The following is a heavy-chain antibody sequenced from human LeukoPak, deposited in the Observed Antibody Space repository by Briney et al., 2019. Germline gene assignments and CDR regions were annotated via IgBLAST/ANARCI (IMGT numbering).Heavy chain of an antibody. Sequence: SETLSLTCTGSGGSISSYYWSWIRQPAGKGVEWVGRIYTSGGTNYNPSLKSRVTMSVDTSKNQFSLKLSSVTAADTAVYYCASARTTAFMDVWGKGTTVTVSS. CDR3: ASARTTAFMDV. D-gene: IGHD2-2*01. J-gene: IGHJ6*04. CDR1: GGSISSYY. CDR2: IYTSGGT. V-gene: IGHV4-4*07.